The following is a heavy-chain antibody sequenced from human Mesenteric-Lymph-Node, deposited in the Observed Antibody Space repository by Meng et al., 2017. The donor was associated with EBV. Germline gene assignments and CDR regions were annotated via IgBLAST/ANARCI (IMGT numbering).Heavy chain of an antibody. J-gene: IGHJ4*02. D-gene: IGHD2-21*01. CDR1: GYTFTNYR. Sequence: AQWGQDGGQLKKPGASGKVACKASGYTFTNYRITWVRQAPGQGLEWMGWINAYNGDTNYAQTLQGRVTMTTDTSTSTAYMELRSLRSDDTAVYYCARVEVGITSGDYWGQGTLVTVSS. CDR2: INAYNGDT. V-gene: IGHV1-18*01. CDR3: ARVEVGITSGDY.